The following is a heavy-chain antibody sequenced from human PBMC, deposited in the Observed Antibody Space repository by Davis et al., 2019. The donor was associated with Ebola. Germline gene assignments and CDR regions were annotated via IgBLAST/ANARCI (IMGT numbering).Heavy chain of an antibody. J-gene: IGHJ6*04. CDR2: IKPEGSEK. V-gene: IGHV3-7*04. Sequence: GESLKISCAVSGFTFTTYWMAWVRQAPGKGLEWVASIKPEGSEKYYVDSVKGRFTISRDNAKNSLYLQMNSLRAGDTAVYYCPRGAGDIVVVPSAMPFYYYGMDVWGKGTTVTVSS. CDR3: PRGAGDIVVVPSAMPFYYYGMDV. D-gene: IGHD2-2*01. CDR1: GFTFTTYW.